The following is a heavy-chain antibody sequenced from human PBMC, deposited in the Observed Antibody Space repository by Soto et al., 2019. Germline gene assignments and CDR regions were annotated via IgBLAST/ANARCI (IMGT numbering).Heavy chain of an antibody. J-gene: IGHJ4*02. CDR1: GYIFTNYW. D-gene: IGHD5-12*01. CDR3: ARLGGYTYGRHFDS. Sequence: GESLKISCSASGYIFTNYWIGWVRQMPGKGLEWMGIIYAGDSDTKYSPSFQGQVTISADKSISTAYLQWSSLKASDTAMYYCARLGGYTYGRHFDSWGQGTLVTVSS. CDR2: IYAGDSDT. V-gene: IGHV5-51*01.